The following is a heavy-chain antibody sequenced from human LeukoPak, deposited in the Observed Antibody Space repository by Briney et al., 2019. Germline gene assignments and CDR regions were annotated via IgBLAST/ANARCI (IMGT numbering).Heavy chain of an antibody. CDR1: GYTFTGYY. CDR3: ARTHYDFWSGYTHFDY. Sequence: ASVKVSCKASGYTFTGYYMHWVRQAPGQGLEWMGWINPNSGGTNYAQKFQGRVTMTRDTSISTAYMELSRLRPDDTAVYYCARTHYDFWSGYTHFDYWGQGTLVTVSS. J-gene: IGHJ4*02. V-gene: IGHV1-2*02. CDR2: INPNSGGT. D-gene: IGHD3-3*01.